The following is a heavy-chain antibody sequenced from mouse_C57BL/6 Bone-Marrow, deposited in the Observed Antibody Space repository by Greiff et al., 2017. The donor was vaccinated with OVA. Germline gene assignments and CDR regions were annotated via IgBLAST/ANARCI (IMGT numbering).Heavy chain of an antibody. CDR3: ARNPITYWYFDV. D-gene: IGHD1-1*01. V-gene: IGHV3-8*01. Sequence: EVKLMESGPGLAKPSQTLSLTCSVTGYSITSDYWNWLRKFPGNKLEYMGYISYSGSNYYNPSLKSRISITRETSKNQYYLQLNSVTTEDTATYYCARNPITYWYFDVWGTGTTVTVSS. CDR1: GYSITSDY. CDR2: ISYSGSN. J-gene: IGHJ1*03.